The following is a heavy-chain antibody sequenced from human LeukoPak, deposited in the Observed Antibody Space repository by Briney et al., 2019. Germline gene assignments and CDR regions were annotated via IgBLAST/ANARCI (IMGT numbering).Heavy chain of an antibody. CDR3: AKPPYGDVDHFDY. J-gene: IGHJ4*02. Sequence: GGSLRLSCAASGFTFSSYGMHWVRQAQGKGLEWVAVISYDGSYKSCADPVKGRFTISRDNSKNTLYLQMNSLRAEDTAVYYCAKPPYGDVDHFDYWGQGTLDTVSS. D-gene: IGHD4-17*01. V-gene: IGHV3-30*18. CDR2: ISYDGSYK. CDR1: GFTFSSYG.